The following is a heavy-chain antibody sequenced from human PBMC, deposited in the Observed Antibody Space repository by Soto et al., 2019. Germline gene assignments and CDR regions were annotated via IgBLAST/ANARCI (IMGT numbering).Heavy chain of an antibody. Sequence: PGGSLRLSCAASGFTFSSYAMSWVRQAPGKGLEWVSAISGSGGSTYYADSVKGRFTISKDNSKNTLYLQMNSLRAEDTAVYYCAKVLHRDIVVVTRRPLFDYWGQGTLVTVSS. CDR1: GFTFSSYA. D-gene: IGHD2-15*01. CDR3: AKVLHRDIVVVTRRPLFDY. J-gene: IGHJ4*02. CDR2: ISGSGGST. V-gene: IGHV3-23*01.